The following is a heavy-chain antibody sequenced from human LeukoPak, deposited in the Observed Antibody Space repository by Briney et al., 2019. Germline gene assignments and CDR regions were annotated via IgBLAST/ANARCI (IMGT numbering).Heavy chain of an antibody. V-gene: IGHV1-46*01. CDR1: GYTFTCYY. Sequence: ASVKVSCKASGYTFTCYYMHRVRQAPGQGLEWMGIINPSGGSTSYAQKFQGRVTMTRDTSTSTVYMELSRLRSDDTAVYYCARDSPSSSGVSFTDYWGQGTLVTVSS. CDR3: ARDSPSSSGVSFTDY. D-gene: IGHD2-15*01. CDR2: INPSGGST. J-gene: IGHJ4*02.